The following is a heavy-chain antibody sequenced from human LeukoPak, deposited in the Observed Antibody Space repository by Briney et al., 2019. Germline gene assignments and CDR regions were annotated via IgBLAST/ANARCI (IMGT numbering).Heavy chain of an antibody. CDR3: AIDWGGIDY. J-gene: IGHJ4*02. CDR2: FYDSTST. CDR1: GGSISSSSYY. Sequence: PSETLSLTCTVSGGSISSSSYYWSRIRQRPGKGLEWYVSFYDSTSTYYHPSLKSRVTISVDTSKNQFSLKLNSVTAADTAVYYCAIDWGGIDYWGQGTLVTVSS. V-gene: IGHV4-39*07. D-gene: IGHD3-9*01.